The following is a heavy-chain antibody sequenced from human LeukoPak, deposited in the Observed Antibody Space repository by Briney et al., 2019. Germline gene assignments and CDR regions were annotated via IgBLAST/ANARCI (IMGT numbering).Heavy chain of an antibody. CDR1: GFTFSSYA. CDR2: ISGSGGST. Sequence: PGGSLRLSCAASGFTFSSYAMSWVRQAPGKGLEWVSAISGSGGSTYYADSVKGRFTISRDNSKNTLYLQMNSLRAEDTAVYYCAGSWYARYYFDYWGQGTLVTVSS. J-gene: IGHJ4*02. D-gene: IGHD6-13*01. CDR3: AGSWYARYYFDY. V-gene: IGHV3-23*01.